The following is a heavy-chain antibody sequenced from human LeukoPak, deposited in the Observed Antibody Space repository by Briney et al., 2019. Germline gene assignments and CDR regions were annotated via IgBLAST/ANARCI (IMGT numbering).Heavy chain of an antibody. Sequence: GGSLRLSCAASGFTFSSYSMNWVRQAPGKGLEWVSSISSSSSYIYYADSVKGRFTISRDNAKNSLYLQMNSLRAEDTAVYYCARDPLPHDILVHNWFDPWGQGTLVTVSS. CDR1: GFTFSSYS. CDR3: ARDPLPHDILVHNWFDP. D-gene: IGHD3-9*01. CDR2: ISSSSSYI. V-gene: IGHV3-21*01. J-gene: IGHJ5*02.